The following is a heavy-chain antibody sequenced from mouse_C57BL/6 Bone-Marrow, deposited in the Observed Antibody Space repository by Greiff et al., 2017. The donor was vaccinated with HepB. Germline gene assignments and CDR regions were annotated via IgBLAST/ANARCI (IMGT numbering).Heavy chain of an antibody. CDR1: GYTFTSYW. Sequence: QVQLQQPGTELVKPGASVKLSCKASGYTFTSYWMHWVKQRPGQGLEWIGNINPSNGGTNYNEKFKSKATLTVDKSSSTAYMQLSSLTSEDSAVYYCARMGGHDDGYYYFDYWGQGTTLTVSS. V-gene: IGHV1-53*01. J-gene: IGHJ2*01. CDR2: INPSNGGT. D-gene: IGHD2-3*01. CDR3: ARMGGHDDGYYYFDY.